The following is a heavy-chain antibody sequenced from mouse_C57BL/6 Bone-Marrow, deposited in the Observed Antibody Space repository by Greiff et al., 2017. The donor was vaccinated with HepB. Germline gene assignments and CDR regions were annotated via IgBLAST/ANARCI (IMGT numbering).Heavy chain of an antibody. Sequence: VKLMESGPGLVQPSQSLSITCTVSGFSLTSYGVHWVRQSPGKGLEWLGVIWSGGSTDYNAAFISRLSISKDNSKSQVFFKMNSLQADDTAIYYCARHYYGSSYWYFDVWGTGTTVTVSS. J-gene: IGHJ1*03. V-gene: IGHV2-2*01. D-gene: IGHD1-1*01. CDR1: GFSLTSYG. CDR2: IWSGGST. CDR3: ARHYYGSSYWYFDV.